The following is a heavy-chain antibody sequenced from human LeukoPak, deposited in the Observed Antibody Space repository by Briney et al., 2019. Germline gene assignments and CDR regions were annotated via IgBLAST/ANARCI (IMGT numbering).Heavy chain of an antibody. CDR2: IKQDGSEK. D-gene: IGHD3-9*01. CDR3: ARDADYDILTGYYGAQGPFDY. Sequence: GGSLRLSCAASGFTFSSYWMSWVRQAPGKGLELVANIKQDGSEKYYVDSVKGRFTISRDNAKNSLYLQMNSLRAEDTAVYYCARDADYDILTGYYGAQGPFDYWGQGTLVTVSS. J-gene: IGHJ4*02. V-gene: IGHV3-7*01. CDR1: GFTFSSYW.